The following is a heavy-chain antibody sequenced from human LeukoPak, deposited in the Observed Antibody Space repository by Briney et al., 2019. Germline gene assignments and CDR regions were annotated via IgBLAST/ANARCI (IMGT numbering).Heavy chain of an antibody. CDR2: INHSGST. CDR3: ARASSSWSIDY. J-gene: IGHJ4*02. V-gene: IGHV4-34*01. CDR1: GGSFSGYY. Sequence: KPSGTLSLTCAVYGGSFSGYYWSWIRQPPGKGLEWIGEINHSGSTNYNPSLKSRVTISVDTSKNQFSLKLSSVTAADTAVYYCARASSSWSIDYWGQGTLVTVSS. D-gene: IGHD6-13*01.